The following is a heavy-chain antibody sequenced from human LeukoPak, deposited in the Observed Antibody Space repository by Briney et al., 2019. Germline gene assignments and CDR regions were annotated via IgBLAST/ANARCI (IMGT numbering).Heavy chain of an antibody. CDR3: AKTFQWFYMDV. V-gene: IGHV3-23*01. Sequence: GGSLRLSCAASGFTFSSYAMSWVRQAPGKGLEWVSVISGNGDSTYYAGSVKGRFTISRDNSKNTLYLQMNSLRVEDTAVYYCAKTFQWFYMDVWGKGTTVTISS. CDR2: ISGNGDST. J-gene: IGHJ6*03. D-gene: IGHD2-8*01. CDR1: GFTFSSYA.